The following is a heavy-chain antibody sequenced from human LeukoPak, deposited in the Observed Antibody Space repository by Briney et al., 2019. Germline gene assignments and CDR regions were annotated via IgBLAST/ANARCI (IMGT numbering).Heavy chain of an antibody. CDR3: ATDMTGPTKRDY. D-gene: IGHD3-9*01. J-gene: IGHJ4*02. Sequence: ASVKVSCKVSGYTLTELSMHWVRQAPGKGLEWMGGFDPEDGETIYAQKFQGRVTMTEDTSTDTAYMELSSLRSEDTAVYYCATDMTGPTKRDYWGQGTLVTVSS. V-gene: IGHV1-24*01. CDR2: FDPEDGET. CDR1: GYTLTELS.